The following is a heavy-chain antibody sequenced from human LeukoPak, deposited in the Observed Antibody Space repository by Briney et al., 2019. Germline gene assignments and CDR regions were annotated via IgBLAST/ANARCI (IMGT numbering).Heavy chain of an antibody. V-gene: IGHV3-21*01. D-gene: IGHD2-2*01. CDR2: ISSSSSYI. J-gene: IGHJ3*02. CDR1: GFTFSRYS. CDR3: ARVPDDIVVVPAAIGAFDI. Sequence: PGGSLRLSCAASGFTFSRYSMNWDRQAPGKGLEWVSSISSSSSYIYYAASVNGRFTISRDNAKNSLYLQMNSLRAEDTAVYYCARVPDDIVVVPAAIGAFDIWGQGTMLTVSS.